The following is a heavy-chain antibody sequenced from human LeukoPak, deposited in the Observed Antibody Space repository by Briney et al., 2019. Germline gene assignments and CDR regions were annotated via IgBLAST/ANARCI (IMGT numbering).Heavy chain of an antibody. CDR3: AREKAAYYDSSGYQPLFY. CDR2: IIPIFGTA. J-gene: IGHJ4*02. Sequence: GASVEVSCKASGGTFSSYAISWVRQAPGQGLEWMGGIIPIFGTANYAQKFQGRVTITADESTSTAYMELSSLRSEDTAVYYCAREKAAYYDSSGYQPLFYWGQGTLVTVSS. CDR1: GGTFSSYA. D-gene: IGHD3-22*01. V-gene: IGHV1-69*13.